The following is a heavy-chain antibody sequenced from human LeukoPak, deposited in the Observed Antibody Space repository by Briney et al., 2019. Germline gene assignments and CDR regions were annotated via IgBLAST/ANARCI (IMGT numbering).Heavy chain of an antibody. D-gene: IGHD1-26*01. CDR2: IYSSGST. CDR1: GGSISGYY. Sequence: SETLSLTCTVSGGSISGYYWTWIRQPAGKGLEWIGRIYSSGSTNYNPSLKSRVTMSVDTSKNQFSLKLSSVTAADTAVYYCARELRYSGYDSYGGYSGSYDAFDIWGQGTMVTVSS. J-gene: IGHJ3*02. CDR3: ARELRYSGYDSYGGYSGSYDAFDI. V-gene: IGHV4-4*07.